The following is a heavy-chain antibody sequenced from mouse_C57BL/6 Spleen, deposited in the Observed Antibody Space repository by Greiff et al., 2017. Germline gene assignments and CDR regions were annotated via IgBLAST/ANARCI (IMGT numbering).Heavy chain of an antibody. CDR3: PTPRKGYFDY. Sequence: VQLEESGAELVRPGASVKLSCTASGFNFKDYYMHWVKQRPEQGLEWIGWIDPENGDNAYDSKFQGKATITADTASNTAYLQLSSLTSEDPAVYSCPTPRKGYFDYWGQGTTLTVSS. CDR2: IDPENGDN. J-gene: IGHJ2*01. V-gene: IGHV14-4*01. CDR1: GFNFKDYY.